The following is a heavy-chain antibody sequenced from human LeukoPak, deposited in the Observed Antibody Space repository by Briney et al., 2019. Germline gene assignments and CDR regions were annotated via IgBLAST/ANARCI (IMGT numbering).Heavy chain of an antibody. J-gene: IGHJ4*02. CDR2: MSPNSGDT. Sequence: GASVKVSCKASGGTFSSYVISWVRQATGQGLEWMGWMSPNSGDTGYAQKFQGRVTMTSDSSISTAYMELSSLRSEDTAIYYCVRTPPNWGFDYWGQGTLVTVSS. CDR1: GGTFSSYV. CDR3: VRTPPNWGFDY. V-gene: IGHV1-8*02. D-gene: IGHD7-27*01.